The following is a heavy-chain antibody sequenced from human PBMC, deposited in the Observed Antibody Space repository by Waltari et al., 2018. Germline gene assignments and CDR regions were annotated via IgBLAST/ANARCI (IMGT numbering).Heavy chain of an antibody. J-gene: IGHJ4*02. D-gene: IGHD2-15*01. CDR3: AKDHRGAGYSIDY. V-gene: IGHV3-23*01. CDR1: GFTFSSYA. Sequence: EVQLLESGGGLVQPGGYLRLSCAASGFTFSSYAMSWVRRAPGKGLGWVSAIGVSGGSTYYADSVKGRFTISRDNSKNTLYLQMNSLRAEDTAVYYCAKDHRGAGYSIDYWGQGTLVTVSS. CDR2: IGVSGGST.